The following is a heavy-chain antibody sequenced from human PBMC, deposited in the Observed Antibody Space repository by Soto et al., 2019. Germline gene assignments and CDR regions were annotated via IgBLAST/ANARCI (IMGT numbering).Heavy chain of an antibody. CDR1: VDSISGYY. D-gene: IGHD3-22*01. J-gene: IGHJ4*02. CDR2: IYGIGII. V-gene: IGHV4-4*07. Sequence: PSESLSLTCSVSVDSISGYYWHWIRQPAGKGLEWIGRIYGIGIINYNPSLKSRVTMSVDTSENRFSLKLRFVTAADTAVYYCARDYYDSSGFAPAYFDNWGRGTLVTVSS. CDR3: ARDYYDSSGFAPAYFDN.